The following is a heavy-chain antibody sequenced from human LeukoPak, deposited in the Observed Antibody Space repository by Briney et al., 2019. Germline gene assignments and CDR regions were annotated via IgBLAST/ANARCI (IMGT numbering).Heavy chain of an antibody. D-gene: IGHD6-19*01. J-gene: IGHJ4*02. Sequence: PGGSLRLSCAASGFTVSSNYMTWVRQAPGKGLEWVSVIYSGGSTDYADSVKGRFTISRDNSKNTLYLQMNSLRAGDTAVYYCASSGHSSGWYVLDYWGQGTLVTVSS. CDR1: GFTVSSNY. CDR2: IYSGGST. V-gene: IGHV3-66*01. CDR3: ASSGHSSGWYVLDY.